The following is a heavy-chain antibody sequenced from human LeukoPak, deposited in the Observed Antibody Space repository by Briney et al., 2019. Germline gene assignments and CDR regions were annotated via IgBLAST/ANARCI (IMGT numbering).Heavy chain of an antibody. J-gene: IGHJ4*02. CDR3: ARQTFAPGIAAAGILDY. V-gene: IGHV5-51*01. CDR1: GYSFTSYW. CDR2: IYPGVSDT. D-gene: IGHD6-13*01. Sequence: GESLKISCKGSGYSFTSYWIGWVRQMPGKGLEWMGIIYPGVSDTRYSPSFQGRVTISADKSISTAYLQWSSLKASDTAMYYCARQTFAPGIAAAGILDYWGQGTLVTVSS.